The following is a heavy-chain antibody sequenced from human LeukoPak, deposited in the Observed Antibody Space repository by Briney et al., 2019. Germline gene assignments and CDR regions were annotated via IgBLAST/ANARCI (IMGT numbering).Heavy chain of an antibody. CDR2: IRYDGSNK. D-gene: IGHD6-13*01. J-gene: IGHJ6*03. V-gene: IGHV3-30*02. CDR1: GFTFSSYG. Sequence: GGSLRLSCAASGFTFSSYGMHWVRQAPGKGLEWVAFIRYDGSNKYYADSVKGRFTISRDNSKNTLYLQMNSLRAEDTAVYYCARESYSSSWYYMDVWGKGTTVTVS. CDR3: ARESYSSSWYYMDV.